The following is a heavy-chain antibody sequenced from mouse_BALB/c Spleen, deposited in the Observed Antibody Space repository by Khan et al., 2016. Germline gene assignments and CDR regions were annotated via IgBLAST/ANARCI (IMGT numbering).Heavy chain of an antibody. V-gene: IGHV3-2*02. J-gene: IGHJ3*01. Sequence: VQLQQSGPGLVRPSPSLSLTCAVTGYSITNDYAWNWIRQFPGNKLEGRGNITYSGSTTYNPSLRSRISVTRDTSKNQFFLWLSTVTTDDTATSCCARSGFGFSSFAYWGEGTLVAVSA. CDR3: ARSGFGFSSFAY. CDR2: ITYSGST. D-gene: IGHD3-1*01. CDR1: GYSITNDYA.